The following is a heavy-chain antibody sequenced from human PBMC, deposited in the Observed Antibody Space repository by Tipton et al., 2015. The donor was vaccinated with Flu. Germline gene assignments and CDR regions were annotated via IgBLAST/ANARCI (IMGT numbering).Heavy chain of an antibody. V-gene: IGHV3-30*02. J-gene: IGHJ3*02. D-gene: IGHD1-26*01. CDR3: AKRSAVNWDAFDI. CDR2: TRYDGNNR. CDR1: GFTFSRYG. Sequence: SLRLSCAASGFTFSRYGMSWVRQPPGKGLEWVAFTRYDGNNRFYADSVKGRFTISRDNSRNTLYLHLNTVRVEGTGVYYCAKRSAVNWDAFDIWGQGTMVIVSS.